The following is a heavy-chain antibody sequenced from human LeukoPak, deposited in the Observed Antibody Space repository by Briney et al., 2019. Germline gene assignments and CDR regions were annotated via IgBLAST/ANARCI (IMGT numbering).Heavy chain of an antibody. CDR2: IYDSGIT. CDR1: GDSVTSWY. Sequence: PSETLSLTCTVSGDSVTSWYWSWIRQPPGKELAWIGYIYDSGITDYNPSLKSRLTISVDTSNNQFSLNLSYVTAADTAVYYCAGRGHRYSRDWGQGILVTVSS. J-gene: IGHJ1*01. V-gene: IGHV4-4*09. D-gene: IGHD2-15*01. CDR3: AGRGHRYSRD.